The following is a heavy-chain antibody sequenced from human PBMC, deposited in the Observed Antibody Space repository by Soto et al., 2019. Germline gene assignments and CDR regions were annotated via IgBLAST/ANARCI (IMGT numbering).Heavy chain of an antibody. CDR2: IVVGSGNT. J-gene: IGHJ3*02. CDR3: AALPYYYDSTDAFDI. CDR1: GFAFTSSA. Sequence: ASVKVSCKASGFAFTSSAVQWVRQARGQRLEWIGWIVVGSGNTNYAQKFQERVTITRDMSTSTAYMELSSLRSEDTAVYYCAALPYYYDSTDAFDIWGQGTMVTVSS. V-gene: IGHV1-58*01. D-gene: IGHD3-22*01.